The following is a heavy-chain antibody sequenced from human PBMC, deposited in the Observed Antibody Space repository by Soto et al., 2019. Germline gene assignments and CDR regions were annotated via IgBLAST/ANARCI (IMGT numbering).Heavy chain of an antibody. CDR2: INHSGST. Sequence: QVQLQQWGAGLLKPSETLSLTCAVYGGSFSGYYWSWIRQPPGKGLEWIGEINHSGSTNYNPSLKSRVTISVDTSKNQFSLKLSSVTAADTAVYYGARESPPRAAAGTSGAFDIWGQGTMVTVSS. D-gene: IGHD6-13*01. CDR3: ARESPPRAAAGTSGAFDI. J-gene: IGHJ3*02. CDR1: GGSFSGYY. V-gene: IGHV4-34*01.